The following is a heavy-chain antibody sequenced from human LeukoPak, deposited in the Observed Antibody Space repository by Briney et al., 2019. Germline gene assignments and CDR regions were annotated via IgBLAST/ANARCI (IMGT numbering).Heavy chain of an antibody. D-gene: IGHD1-26*01. CDR2: TYSGGST. CDR1: GFTVSSTY. J-gene: IGHJ4*02. Sequence: GGSLRLSCLASGFTVSSTYMSWVRQAPGEGLEWVSVTYSGGSTYYADSVKGRCTISRVNSKNTLYLQMNSLRGEDTAVYYCASGIRAFDNWGQGTLVTVSA. CDR3: ASGIRAFDN. V-gene: IGHV3-66*01.